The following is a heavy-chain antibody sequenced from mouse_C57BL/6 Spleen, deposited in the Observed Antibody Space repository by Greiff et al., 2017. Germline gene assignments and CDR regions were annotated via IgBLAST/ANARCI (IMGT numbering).Heavy chain of an antibody. CDR2: IDPSDSYT. V-gene: IGHV1-69*01. D-gene: IGHD1-1*01. CDR3: ARYYYGSRYAMDY. CDR1: GYTFTSYW. J-gene: IGHJ4*01. Sequence: QVQLQQPGAELVMPGASVKLSCKASGYTFTSYWMHWVKQRPGPGLEWIGEIDPSDSYTNYNQKFKGKSTLTVDKSSSTAYMQLSSLTSEDSAVYYCARYYYGSRYAMDYWGQGTSVTVSS.